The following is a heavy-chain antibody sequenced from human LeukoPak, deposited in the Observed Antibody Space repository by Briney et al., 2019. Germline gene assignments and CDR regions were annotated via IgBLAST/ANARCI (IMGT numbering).Heavy chain of an antibody. CDR3: ASDQRDSSGYHFDY. CDR2: ISAHNEDT. J-gene: IGHJ4*02. CDR1: GYIFTSYG. D-gene: IGHD3-22*01. V-gene: IGHV1-18*01. Sequence: GASAKVSCQSYGYIFTSYGISLVRQAPGQGLEWMGWISAHNEDTNYAQKVQGRGTMTTDTSTSTAYMYLRRLRSDDTAVYYCASDQRDSSGYHFDYWGQGTLVTVSS.